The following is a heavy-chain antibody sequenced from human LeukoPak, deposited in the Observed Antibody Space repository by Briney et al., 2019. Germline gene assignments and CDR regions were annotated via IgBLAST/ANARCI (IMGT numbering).Heavy chain of an antibody. V-gene: IGHV3-49*03. D-gene: IGHD1-26*01. CDR3: TREGKWELNYAFDI. Sequence: PGGSLRLSCTASGFTFGDYAMSWFRQAPGKGLEWVGFIRSKAYGGTTEYAASVKGRFTISRDDSKSIAYLQMNSLKTEDTAVYYCTREGKWELNYAFDIWGQGTMVTVSS. J-gene: IGHJ3*02. CDR2: IRSKAYGGTT. CDR1: GFTFGDYA.